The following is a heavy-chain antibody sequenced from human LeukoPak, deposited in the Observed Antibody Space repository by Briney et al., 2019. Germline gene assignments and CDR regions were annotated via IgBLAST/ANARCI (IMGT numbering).Heavy chain of an antibody. CDR2: IRGKAYGGTT. V-gene: IGHV3-49*03. CDR3: TKYSGRIDY. J-gene: IGHJ4*02. D-gene: IGHD5-18*01. CDR1: GFTFGDYA. Sequence: HPGGSLRLSCTSSGFTFGDYAMSWFRQAPGKGLEWVAFIRGKAYGGTTEYAASVKGRFIISRDDSKSIAYLQMNSLKTEDTAVYYCTKYSGRIDYWGQGTLVPVPS.